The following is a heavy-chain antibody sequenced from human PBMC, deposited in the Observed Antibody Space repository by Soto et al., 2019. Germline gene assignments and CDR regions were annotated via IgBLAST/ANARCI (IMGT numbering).Heavy chain of an antibody. CDR3: ARAITRSSSSCYMGALDP. D-gene: IGHD2-2*02. CDR1: GYTFTSYY. V-gene: IGHV1-46*01. Sequence: QVQLVQSGAEVKKPGASVKVSCKASGYTFTSYYMHWVRQAPGQGLEWLGIINPSDGSTSYAQKCQGRVSVTRVTSTSTVDMEQGSMRSDDTAVYYSARAITRSSSSCYMGALDPWGQGTLVTVSS. J-gene: IGHJ5*02. CDR2: INPSDGST.